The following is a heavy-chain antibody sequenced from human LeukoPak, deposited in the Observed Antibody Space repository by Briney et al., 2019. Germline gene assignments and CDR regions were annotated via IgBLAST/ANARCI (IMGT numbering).Heavy chain of an antibody. D-gene: IGHD3-10*01. V-gene: IGHV3-21*01. J-gene: IGHJ4*02. CDR2: ISPTTAYI. CDR3: VSSLHGFSYGPGY. CDR1: GFTFSSYS. Sequence: GGSLRLSCAASGFTFSSYSMNWVRQAPGKGLDWVSSISPTTAYIHYADSMKGRFTISRDNARRSLYLQMNSLRVEDTAMYYCVSSLHGFSYGPGYWGQGTLVIVSS.